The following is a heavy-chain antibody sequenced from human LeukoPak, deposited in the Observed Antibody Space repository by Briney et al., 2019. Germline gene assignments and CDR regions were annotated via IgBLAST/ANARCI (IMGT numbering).Heavy chain of an antibody. Sequence: SETLSLTCAVSGGSFSGYYWNWIRQPPGKGLEWIGEIDHSGSTNYNPSLKSRVTISVDTPKNQFSLKLSSVTAADTAVYYCARGLVYRQGRWFDPWGQGTLVTVSS. CDR2: IDHSGST. CDR3: ARGLVYRQGRWFDP. D-gene: IGHD3-16*02. V-gene: IGHV4-34*01. J-gene: IGHJ5*02. CDR1: GGSFSGYY.